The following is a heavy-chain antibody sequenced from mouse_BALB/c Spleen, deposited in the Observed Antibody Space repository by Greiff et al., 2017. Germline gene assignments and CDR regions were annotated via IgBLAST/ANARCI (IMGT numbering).Heavy chain of an antibody. CDR2: IYPGDGDT. J-gene: IGHJ2*01. V-gene: IGHV1-80*01. CDR1: GYAFSSYW. CDR3: AREYYGSLDY. D-gene: IGHD1-1*01. Sequence: QVQLKESGAELVRPGSSVKISCKASGYAFSSYWMNWVKQRPGQGLEWIGQIYPGDGDTNYNGKFKGKATLTADKSSSTAYMQLSSLTSEDSAVYFCAREYYGSLDYWGQGTTLTVSS.